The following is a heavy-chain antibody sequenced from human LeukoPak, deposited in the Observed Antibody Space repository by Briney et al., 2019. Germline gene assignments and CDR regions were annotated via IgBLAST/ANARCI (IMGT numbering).Heavy chain of an antibody. J-gene: IGHJ4*02. D-gene: IGHD6-13*01. V-gene: IGHV3-30-3*01. CDR3: ARVIAAAGIDYFDY. CDR2: ISYHGSNK. CDR1: GFTFSSYS. Sequence: PGGSLRLSCAASGFTFSSYSVHWVRQAPGKGLEWVAVISYHGSNKYYADSVKGRFTISRDNSKNTLYLQMNSLRAEDTAVYYCARVIAAAGIDYFDYWGQGTLVTVSS.